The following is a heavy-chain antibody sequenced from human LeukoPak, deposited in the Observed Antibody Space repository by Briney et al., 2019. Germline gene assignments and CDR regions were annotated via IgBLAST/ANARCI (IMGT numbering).Heavy chain of an antibody. CDR1: GLTFSSHS. CDR3: ARARYYDSTDYYYGEVDY. CDR2: ISSTYM. Sequence: GGSLRLSCAASGLTFSSHSMNWVRQAPGKGLEWVSSISSTYMFYADSVKGRFTISRDDANNSLYLQMNSLRAEDTAVYYCARARYYDSTDYYYGEVDYWGQGTLVTVSS. J-gene: IGHJ4*02. V-gene: IGHV3-21*01. D-gene: IGHD3-22*01.